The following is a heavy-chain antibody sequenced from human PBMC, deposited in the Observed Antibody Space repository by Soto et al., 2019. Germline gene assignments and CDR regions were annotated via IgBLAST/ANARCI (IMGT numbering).Heavy chain of an antibody. V-gene: IGHV3-49*03. CDR3: TRLFDPYDFWSGYDLPFDY. Sequence: GGSLRLSCTASGFTFGDYAMSWFRQAPGKGLEWVGFIRSKAYGGTTEYAASVKGRFTISRDDSKSIAYLQMNSLKTEDTAVYYCTRLFDPYDFWSGYDLPFDYWGQGTLVTVSS. D-gene: IGHD3-3*01. J-gene: IGHJ4*02. CDR1: GFTFGDYA. CDR2: IRSKAYGGTT.